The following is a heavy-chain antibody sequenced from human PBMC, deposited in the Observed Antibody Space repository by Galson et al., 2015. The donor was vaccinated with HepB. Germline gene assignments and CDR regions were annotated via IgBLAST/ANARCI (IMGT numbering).Heavy chain of an antibody. V-gene: IGHV3-73*01. Sequence: SLRLSCAASGFTFSGSAVHWVRQASGKGLEWVGCIRSKANSYATAYAASVKGRFTISRDDSKNTAYLQMNSLKTEDTAVYYCTRQPGDYSNYDYYYGMDVWGQGTTVTVSS. J-gene: IGHJ6*02. CDR2: IRSKANSYAT. D-gene: IGHD4-11*01. CDR3: TRQPGDYSNYDYYYGMDV. CDR1: GFTFSGSA.